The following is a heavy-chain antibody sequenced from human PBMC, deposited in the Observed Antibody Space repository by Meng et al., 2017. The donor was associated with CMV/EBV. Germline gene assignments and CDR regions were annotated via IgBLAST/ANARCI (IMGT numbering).Heavy chain of an antibody. CDR2: INPSGGST. Sequence: ASVKVSCKASGYTFTSYYMHWVRQAPGQGLEWMGIINPSGGSTSYAQKFQGRVTMTRDTSTSTVYMELSSLRSEDTAVYHCARDPTRNSSSWYGLNYWGQGTLVTVSS. J-gene: IGHJ4*02. CDR3: ARDPTRNSSSWYGLNY. V-gene: IGHV1-46*01. CDR1: GYTFTSYY. D-gene: IGHD6-13*01.